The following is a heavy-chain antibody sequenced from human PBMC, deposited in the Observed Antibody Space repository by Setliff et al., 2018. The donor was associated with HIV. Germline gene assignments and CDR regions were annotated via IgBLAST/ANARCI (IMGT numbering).Heavy chain of an antibody. Sequence: SETLSLTCTVSGGSITSGSYSWTWIRQPAGKGLEWIGHVASSGNIDYNPSLKSRVTISADTSKNQFSLKLTSVTTADTAAYYCSRGPPFDRWGRGTLVTVSS. CDR1: GGSITSGSYS. CDR2: VASSGNI. CDR3: SRGPPFDR. J-gene: IGHJ2*01. V-gene: IGHV4-61*09.